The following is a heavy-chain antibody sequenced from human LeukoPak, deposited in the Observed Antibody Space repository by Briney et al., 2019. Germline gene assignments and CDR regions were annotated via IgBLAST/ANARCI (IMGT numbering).Heavy chain of an antibody. Sequence: GESLKISCHVSGYTFTRHWIGWVRQMPGKGLEWMAIIYPGDSNTRYSPSFQGQVTISADKSISTAYLQWSSLKASDTAMYYCAREYSSSWYGYFDLWGRGTLVTVSS. CDR2: IYPGDSNT. CDR3: AREYSSSWYGYFDL. V-gene: IGHV5-51*01. D-gene: IGHD6-13*01. CDR1: GYTFTRHW. J-gene: IGHJ2*01.